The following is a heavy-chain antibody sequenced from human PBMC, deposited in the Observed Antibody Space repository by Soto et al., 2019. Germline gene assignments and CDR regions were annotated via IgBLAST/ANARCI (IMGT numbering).Heavy chain of an antibody. CDR1: GGSFSGYY. CDR3: ARGRTIFYCSGGSCYLGWFDP. D-gene: IGHD2-15*01. V-gene: IGHV4-34*01. CDR2: INHSGST. J-gene: IGHJ5*02. Sequence: QVQLQQWGAGLLKPSETLSLTCAVYGGSFSGYYWSWIRQPPGKGLEWIGEINHSGSTNYNPSLKCRVPISVDTSKNQFSLKLSSVTAADTAVYYCARGRTIFYCSGGSCYLGWFDPWGQGTLVTVSS.